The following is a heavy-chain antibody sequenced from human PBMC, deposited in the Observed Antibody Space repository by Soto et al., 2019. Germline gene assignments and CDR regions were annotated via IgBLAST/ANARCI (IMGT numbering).Heavy chain of an antibody. CDR1: GFTFNAYA. D-gene: IGHD4-4*01. CDR3: ASVASDYINSVDH. J-gene: IGHJ4*02. Sequence: DVQLLESGGGLVQPGGSLRLSCAASGFTFNAYAMTWVRQAPGKGLEWVSAIGGSGGNRYYAGSVRGRFTISRDNSKDTVDLQMNSLRVEDTAVYYCASVASDYINSVDHWGQGILVIVSS. V-gene: IGHV3-23*01. CDR2: IGGSGGNR.